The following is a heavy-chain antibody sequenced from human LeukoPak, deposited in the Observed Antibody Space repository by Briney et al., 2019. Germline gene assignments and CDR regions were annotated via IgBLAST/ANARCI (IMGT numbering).Heavy chain of an antibody. D-gene: IGHD6-13*01. CDR2: INHSGST. J-gene: IGHJ5*02. Sequence: PSETLSLTCAVYGGSFSGYYWSWIRQPPGKGLEWIGEINHSGSTNYNPSLKSRVTISVDTSKNQFSLKLSSVTAADTAVYYCARGAYSSSWYGGWFDPWGQGTLVTVSS. CDR1: GGSFSGYY. V-gene: IGHV4-34*01. CDR3: ARGAYSSSWYGGWFDP.